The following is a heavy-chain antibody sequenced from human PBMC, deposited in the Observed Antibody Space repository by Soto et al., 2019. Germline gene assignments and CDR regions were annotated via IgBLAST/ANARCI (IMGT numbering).Heavy chain of an antibody. CDR2: ISGSSGYI. V-gene: IGHV3-21*01. Sequence: GGYLRLSCAASGFTFSTYHINWVRQAPGKGLEWVSSISGSSGYIYYADSVKGRFTISRDNAKNSLSLQMNSLRAEDTAVYYCARAPGSGKFDFWGQGTLVTVSS. CDR1: GFTFSTYH. J-gene: IGHJ4*02. CDR3: ARAPGSGKFDF.